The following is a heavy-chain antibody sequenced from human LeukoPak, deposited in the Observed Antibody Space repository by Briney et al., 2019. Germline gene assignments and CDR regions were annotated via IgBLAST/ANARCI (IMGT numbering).Heavy chain of an antibody. CDR3: ARDRVSRGWNYHARYAMDV. D-gene: IGHD1-7*01. Sequence: SETLSLTCTVSGGSISSYYWSWIRQPPGKGLEWIGYIYYSGSTNYNPSLKSRVTISVDTSKNQFSLKLSSVTAADTAVYYCARDRVSRGWNYHARYAMDVWGQGTTVTVSS. CDR2: IYYSGST. V-gene: IGHV4-59*01. CDR1: GGSISSYY. J-gene: IGHJ6*02.